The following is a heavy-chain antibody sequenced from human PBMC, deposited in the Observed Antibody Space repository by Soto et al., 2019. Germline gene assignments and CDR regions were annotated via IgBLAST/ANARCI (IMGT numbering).Heavy chain of an antibody. J-gene: IGHJ5*02. Sequence: VKVSCKASGYTFTSYGISWVRQAPGQGLEWMGWISAYNGNTNYAQKLQGRVTMTTDTSTSTAYMELRSLRSDDTAVYYCARDRKVCSGGSCFNWFDPWGQGTLVTVSS. V-gene: IGHV1-18*01. CDR2: ISAYNGNT. CDR3: ARDRKVCSGGSCFNWFDP. CDR1: GYTFTSYG. D-gene: IGHD2-15*01.